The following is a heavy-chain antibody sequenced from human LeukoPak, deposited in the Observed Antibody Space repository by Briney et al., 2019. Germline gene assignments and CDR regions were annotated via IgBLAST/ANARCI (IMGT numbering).Heavy chain of an antibody. CDR1: GASISSSSYY. Sequence: SETLSLTCTVSGASISSSSYYWGWIRQPPGKGLEWIGSIYYSGSTNYNPSLKSRVTISVDTSKNQFSLKLSSVRAEDTAVYYCARDWGDFWSGPNLWLSHSGDVWGQGTTVTVSS. D-gene: IGHD3-3*01. CDR2: IYYSGST. V-gene: IGHV4-39*07. J-gene: IGHJ6*02. CDR3: ARDWGDFWSGPNLWLSHSGDV.